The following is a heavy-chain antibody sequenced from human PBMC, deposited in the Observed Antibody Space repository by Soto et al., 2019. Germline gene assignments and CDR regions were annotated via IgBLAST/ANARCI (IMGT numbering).Heavy chain of an antibody. CDR2: VFPMFDTT. CDR3: ARHYYFDSSSYVEWVFDV. CDR1: GGTFTNYG. D-gene: IGHD3-22*01. V-gene: IGHV1-69*01. J-gene: IGHJ3*01. Sequence: QVQLLQSGAEVKKPGSSVKVSCKASGGTFTNYGFSWVRQAPGQGLEWLGVVFPMFDTTKYARKLQDRVTISADDSTSTAYMELSSLSSEDTAVYYCARHYYFDSSSYVEWVFDVWGQGTMVTVSS.